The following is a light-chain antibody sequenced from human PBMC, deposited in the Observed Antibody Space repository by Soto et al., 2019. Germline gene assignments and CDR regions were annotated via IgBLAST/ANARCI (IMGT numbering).Light chain of an antibody. Sequence: QSVLTQPASVSGSPGQSITISCTGTSSDVGTYNYVSWYQQHPGKAPKLMIYDVSNRPSGVSKRFSGSKSGNTASLTISGLQAEDEADYYCSSYTSSSTVVFGTGTKVTVL. CDR3: SSYTSSSTVV. CDR2: DVS. J-gene: IGLJ1*01. V-gene: IGLV2-14*03. CDR1: SSDVGTYNY.